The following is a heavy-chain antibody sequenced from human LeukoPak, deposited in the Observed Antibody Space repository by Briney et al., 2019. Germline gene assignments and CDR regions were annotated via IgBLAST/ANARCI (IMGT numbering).Heavy chain of an antibody. Sequence: GGPLRLSCAACGFIFSDFAMHWVRQAPDKGLEWVAVIWSDATNEYYADSVKGGLTICRDNVKRTVSIEMNSLRAEDTAVYYCAKDARRGVDYSNSLEHWGQRSLVSVSS. CDR1: GFIFSDFA. CDR3: AKDARRGVDYSNSLEH. D-gene: IGHD4-11*01. J-gene: IGHJ5*02. V-gene: IGHV3-33*06. CDR2: IWSDATNE.